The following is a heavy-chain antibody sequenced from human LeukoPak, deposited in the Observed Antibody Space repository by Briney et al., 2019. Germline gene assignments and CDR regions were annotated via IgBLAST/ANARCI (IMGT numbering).Heavy chain of an antibody. J-gene: IGHJ4*02. Sequence: ASAKVSCKASGYTFTSYGISWVRQAPGQGLEWMGWISAYNGNTNYAQKLQGRVTMTTDTSTSTAYMELRSLRSDDTAVYYCARALSSSSWYPGEDYFDYWGQGTLVTVSS. CDR3: ARALSSSSWYPGEDYFDY. CDR1: GYTFTSYG. D-gene: IGHD6-13*01. V-gene: IGHV1-18*01. CDR2: ISAYNGNT.